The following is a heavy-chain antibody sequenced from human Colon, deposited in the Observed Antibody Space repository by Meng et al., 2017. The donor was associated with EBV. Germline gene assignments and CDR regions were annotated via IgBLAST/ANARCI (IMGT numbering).Heavy chain of an antibody. CDR2: TYYRSKWYN. CDR1: AHSVSSNSAA. CDR3: ARVAVGISSFDY. Sequence: QVQLQHPRPGLATPPPTPSLTLAISAHSVSSNSAAWNLIRQSPSRGLEWLGRTYYRSKWYNDYAVSVKSRITINPDTSKNQFSLQLNSVTPEDTAVYYCARVAVGISSFDYWGQGTLVTVSS. D-gene: IGHD1-26*01. J-gene: IGHJ4*02. V-gene: IGHV6-1*01.